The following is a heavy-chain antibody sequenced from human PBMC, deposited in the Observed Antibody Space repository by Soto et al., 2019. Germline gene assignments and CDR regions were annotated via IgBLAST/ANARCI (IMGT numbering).Heavy chain of an antibody. CDR3: ARGSYSTYSSGNHFAY. Sequence: PGESLKISCKGSGYSFTSYWIGWVRQMPGKGLEWMGIIYPGDSDTRYSPSFQGQVTISADKSISTAYLQWSSLKASDTAMYYCARGSYSTYSSGNHFAYWGQGTLVTVSS. CDR2: IYPGDSDT. CDR1: GYSFTSYW. D-gene: IGHD6-25*01. J-gene: IGHJ4*02. V-gene: IGHV5-51*01.